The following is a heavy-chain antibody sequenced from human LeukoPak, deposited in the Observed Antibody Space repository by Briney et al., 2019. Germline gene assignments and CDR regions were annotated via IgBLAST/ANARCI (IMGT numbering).Heavy chain of an antibody. CDR1: GASFTGYY. CDR2: MNQRGSM. J-gene: IGHJ4*02. V-gene: IGHV4-34*01. D-gene: IGHD4-17*01. CDR3: ARLFRYGDYNRFDY. Sequence: SETLSLTCDVYGASFTGYYWSWIRQSPGKGLEWIGEMNQRGSMNYNPSLKSRVTISVDRSKNQFSLKLSSVTAADTAVYYCARLFRYGDYNRFDYWGQGTLVTVSS.